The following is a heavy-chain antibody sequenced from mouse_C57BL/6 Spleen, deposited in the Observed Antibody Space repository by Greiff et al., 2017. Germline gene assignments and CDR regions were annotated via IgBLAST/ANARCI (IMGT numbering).Heavy chain of an antibody. CDR2: IDPSDSYT. V-gene: IGHV1-69*01. J-gene: IGHJ2*01. CDR1: GSTFTSYW. Sequence: QVQLQQPGAELVMPGASVKLSCKASGSTFTSYWMHWVKQRPGQGLEWIGEIDPSDSYTNYNQKFKGKSTLTVDKSSSTAYMQLSSLTSEDSAVYYCAGSDYGGYWGQGPTLTVSS. CDR3: AGSDYGGY. D-gene: IGHD2-4*01.